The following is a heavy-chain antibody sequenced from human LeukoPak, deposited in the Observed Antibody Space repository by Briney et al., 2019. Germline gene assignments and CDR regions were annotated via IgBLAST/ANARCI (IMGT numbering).Heavy chain of an antibody. Sequence: ASVKVSCKASGYTFTGYYMHWVRQAPGQGLEWMGWINPNSGGTNYAQKFQGRVTMTRDTSISTVYMELSSLRSEDTAVYYCARTESYYDACDYWGQGTLVTVSS. CDR3: ARTESYYDACDY. J-gene: IGHJ4*02. CDR1: GYTFTGYY. V-gene: IGHV1-2*02. D-gene: IGHD3-3*01. CDR2: INPNSGGT.